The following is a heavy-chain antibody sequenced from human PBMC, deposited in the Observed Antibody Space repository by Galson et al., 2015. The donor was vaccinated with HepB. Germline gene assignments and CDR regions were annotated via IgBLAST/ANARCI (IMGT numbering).Heavy chain of an antibody. D-gene: IGHD3-16*01. CDR2: IKQDGTEQ. CDR3: ARHNYAFDY. CDR1: GFTTANYV. V-gene: IGHV3-7*03. J-gene: IGHJ4*02. Sequence: SLRLSCAASGFTTANYVMSWVRQAPGKGLEWVANIKQDGTEQYIVDSVKGRFTISRDNARNSLYLQVNSLRAEDTAVYYCARHNYAFDYWGQGTLVTVSS.